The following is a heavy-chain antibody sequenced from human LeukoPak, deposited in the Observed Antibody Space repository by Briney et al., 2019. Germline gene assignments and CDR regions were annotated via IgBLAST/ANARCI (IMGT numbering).Heavy chain of an antibody. CDR1: GYTFTGYY. V-gene: IGHV1-2*02. CDR3: ARGVGVVVPAARPYYYYYYVDV. D-gene: IGHD2-2*01. CDR2: INPNSGGT. Sequence: ASVKVSCKASGYTFTGYYMHWVRQAPGQGLEWMGWINPNSGGTNYAQKFQGRVTMTRDTSISTAYMELSRLRSDDTAVYYCARGVGVVVPAARPYYYYYYVDVWGKGTTVTVSS. J-gene: IGHJ6*03.